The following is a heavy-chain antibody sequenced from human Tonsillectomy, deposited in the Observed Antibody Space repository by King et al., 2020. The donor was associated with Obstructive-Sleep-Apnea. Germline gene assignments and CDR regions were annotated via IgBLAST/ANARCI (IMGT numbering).Heavy chain of an antibody. J-gene: IGHJ4*02. CDR3: AKEGGDYGDYFDY. V-gene: IGHV4-39*07. CDR2: IYYSGST. CDR1: GDSISSTSYY. Sequence: QLQESGPGLVKPSETLSLTCTVSGDSISSTSYYWGWIRQPPGKGLEWIGAIYYSGSTYYNPSLKSRVTISVDTSKKQFSLKLSYVTAADTAVYYCAKEGGDYGDYFDYWGQGTLVTVSS. D-gene: IGHD4-17*01.